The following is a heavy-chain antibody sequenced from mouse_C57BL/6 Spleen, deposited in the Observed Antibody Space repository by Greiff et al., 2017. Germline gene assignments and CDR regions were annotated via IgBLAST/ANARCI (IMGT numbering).Heavy chain of an antibody. CDR2: IDPSDSYT. Sequence: QVQLQQSVAELVRPGTSVKLSCKASGYTFTSYWMHWVKQRPGQGLEWIGMIDPSDSYTNYNPKFKGKATLTVDTSSSTAYMQLSSLTAEDSAVYDCARNGLDGNYWYFDVWGKGTTVTVSS. J-gene: IGHJ1*03. CDR1: GYTFTSYW. D-gene: IGHD1-1*02. V-gene: IGHV1-59*01. CDR3: ARNGLDGNYWYFDV.